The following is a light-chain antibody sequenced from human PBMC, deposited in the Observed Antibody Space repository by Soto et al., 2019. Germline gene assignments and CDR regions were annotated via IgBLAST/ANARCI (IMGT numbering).Light chain of an antibody. V-gene: IGLV2-23*02. J-gene: IGLJ2*01. CDR3: CADAGSVV. CDR2: DVS. CDR1: SSDVGSYNL. Sequence: QSALTQPASVSGSPGQAITISFTGTSSDVGSYNLVSWYQQHPGKAPKLMIYDVSTRTSGVSNRFSGSKSGNTASLTTSGVQGEVEADYDCCADAGSVVFGGGTKLTVL.